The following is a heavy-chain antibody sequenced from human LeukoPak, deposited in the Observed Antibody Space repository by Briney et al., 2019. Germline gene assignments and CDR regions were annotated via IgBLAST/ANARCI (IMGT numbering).Heavy chain of an antibody. CDR2: INPNSGGT. V-gene: IGHV1-2*02. CDR3: ARDLIEMALDY. Sequence: ASVTVSCEASGYTFTGYYMHWVRQAPGQGLEWMGWINPNSGGTNYAQKFQGRVTMTRDTSISTAYMELSRLRSDDTAVYYCARDLIEMALDYWGQGTLVTVSS. J-gene: IGHJ4*02. CDR1: GYTFTGYY. D-gene: IGHD5-24*01.